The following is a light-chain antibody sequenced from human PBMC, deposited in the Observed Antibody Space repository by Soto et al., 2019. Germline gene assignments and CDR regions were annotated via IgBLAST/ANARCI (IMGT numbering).Light chain of an antibody. J-gene: IGLJ2*01. CDR1: SSNIGNNY. V-gene: IGLV1-51*01. CDR2: DNN. CDR3: ATWDGSLPGEV. Sequence: QSALTQSPSVSAAPGQKVTISCSGSSSNIGNNYVSWYQQLPGTAPKLLIYDNNKRPSRIPDRFSGSKSGTSGTLDITGLQTGDEADYYCATWDGSLPGEVFGGGTKLTVL.